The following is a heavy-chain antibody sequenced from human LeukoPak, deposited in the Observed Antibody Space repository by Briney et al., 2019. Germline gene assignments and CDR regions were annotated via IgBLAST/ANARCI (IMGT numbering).Heavy chain of an antibody. CDR2: IYHSGST. CDR1: GGSISSSSYY. V-gene: IGHV4-39*07. D-gene: IGHD3-22*01. Sequence: SETLSLTCTVSGGSISSSSYYWGWIRQPPGKGLEWIGSIYHSGSTYYNPSLKSRVTISVDTSKNQFSLKLSSVTAADTAVYYCARDYYDSSGPINWGQGTLVTVSS. CDR3: ARDYYDSSGPIN. J-gene: IGHJ4*02.